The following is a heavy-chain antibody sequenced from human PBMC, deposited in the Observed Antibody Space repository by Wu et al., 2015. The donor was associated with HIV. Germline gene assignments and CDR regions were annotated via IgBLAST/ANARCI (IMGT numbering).Heavy chain of an antibody. J-gene: IGHJ1*01. V-gene: IGHV1-2*02. D-gene: IGHD1-1*01. CDR1: GYEYVNYK. Sequence: QLKQPGPQTKRPGASVTVSCVSDGYEYVNYKISWVRQVPGKGFEWMGWMDPRGGRVNYSWRFQGRMSMYRDVSTETSYMDLRGLTPDDTAKYFCVREDLRWTRMLSWDLEFWGQGTLVIVSS. CDR2: MDPRGGRV. CDR3: VREDLRWTRMLSWDLEF.